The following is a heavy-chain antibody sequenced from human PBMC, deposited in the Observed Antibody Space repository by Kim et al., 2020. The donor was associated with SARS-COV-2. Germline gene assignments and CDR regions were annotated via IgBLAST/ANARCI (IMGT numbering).Heavy chain of an antibody. D-gene: IGHD6-19*01. CDR3: ARVSSGWYVDY. V-gene: IGHV4-59*13. CDR2: IYYSGST. J-gene: IGHJ4*02. CDR1: GVSISSYY. Sequence: SETLSLTCTVSGVSISSYYWSWIRQPPGKGLEWIGYIYYSGSTNYNPSLKSRVTISVDTSKNQFSLKLSSVTAADTAGNYCARVSSGWYVDYWGQGTLVTVSS.